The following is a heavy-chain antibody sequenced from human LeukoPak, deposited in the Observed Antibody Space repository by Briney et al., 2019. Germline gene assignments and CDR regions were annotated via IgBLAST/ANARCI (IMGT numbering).Heavy chain of an antibody. CDR3: ARWYYSSSWYYYYGMDV. CDR2: IYYSGST. J-gene: IGHJ6*02. D-gene: IGHD6-13*01. V-gene: IGHV4-59*01. Sequence: SETLSLTCTVSGGSISSYYWSWIRQPPGKGLEWIGYIYYSGSTNYNPSLKSRVTISVDTSKNQFSLKLSSVTAADTAVYYCARWYYSSSWYYYYGMDVWGQGTTVTVSS. CDR1: GGSISSYY.